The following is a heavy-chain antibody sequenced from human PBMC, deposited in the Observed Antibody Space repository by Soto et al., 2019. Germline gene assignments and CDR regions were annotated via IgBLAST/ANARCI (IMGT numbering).Heavy chain of an antibody. CDR3: ARDSSLYYDTLAGAFDI. V-gene: IGHV3-30-3*01. CDR2: ISYDGSNK. Sequence: PGGSLRLSCAASGFTFSSYAMHWVRQAPGKGLEWVAVISYDGSNKYYADSVKGRFTISRDNSKNTLYLQMNSLRAEDTAVYYCARDSSLYYDTLAGAFDIWGQGTMVTVSS. J-gene: IGHJ3*02. CDR1: GFTFSSYA. D-gene: IGHD3-22*01.